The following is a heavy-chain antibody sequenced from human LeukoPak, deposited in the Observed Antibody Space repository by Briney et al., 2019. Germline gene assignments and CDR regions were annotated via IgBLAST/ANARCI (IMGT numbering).Heavy chain of an antibody. CDR3: ARTSLMGTTYDY. J-gene: IGHJ4*02. Sequence: GGALKISCGGSEYTFSAYWIAWGRQMSGEGLEGMGIIYPGDSDTRYSPAFQGQVTISADTSTSTAYLQWSSLQASDTAMYYCARTSLMGTTYDYWGQGTLVTVSS. V-gene: IGHV5-51*01. CDR2: IYPGDSDT. CDR1: EYTFSAYW. D-gene: IGHD1-26*01.